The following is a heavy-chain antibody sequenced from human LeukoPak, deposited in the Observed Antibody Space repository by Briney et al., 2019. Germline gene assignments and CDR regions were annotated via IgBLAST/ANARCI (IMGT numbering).Heavy chain of an antibody. J-gene: IGHJ5*02. CDR2: INYGGTT. V-gene: IGHV4-39*01. D-gene: IGHD2-2*01. CDR3: ARIKRSGCSSTSCLLNWFDP. CDR1: GGSISSSNYY. Sequence: PSETLSLTCTVSGGSISSSNYYWSWIRQPPGGELEWIASINYGGTTYYNPSLKSRVTISVDTSKNQFSLKLSSVTAADTAVYYCARIKRSGCSSTSCLLNWFDPWGQGTLVTVSS.